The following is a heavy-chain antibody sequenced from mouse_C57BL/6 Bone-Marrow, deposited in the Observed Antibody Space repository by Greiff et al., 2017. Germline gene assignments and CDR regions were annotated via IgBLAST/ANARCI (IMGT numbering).Heavy chain of an antibody. CDR3: ARGRGYGFAY. Sequence: EVQGVESGGGLVKPGGSLKLSCAASGFTFSSYAMSWVRQTPEKRLEWVATISDGGSYTYYPDNVKGRFTISRDNAKNNLYLQMSHLKSEDTAMYYCARGRGYGFAYWGQGTLVTVSA. CDR2: ISDGGSYT. V-gene: IGHV5-4*01. J-gene: IGHJ3*01. CDR1: GFTFSSYA. D-gene: IGHD2-2*01.